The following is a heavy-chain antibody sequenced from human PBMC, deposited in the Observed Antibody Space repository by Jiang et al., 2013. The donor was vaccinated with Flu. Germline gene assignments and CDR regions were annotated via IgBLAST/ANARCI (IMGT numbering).Heavy chain of an antibody. D-gene: IGHD3-10*02. CDR1: GGSISSSSYY. J-gene: IGHJ4*02. CDR3: ARHVRAIGGDYFDY. V-gene: IGHV4-39*01. CDR2: IYYSGST. Sequence: PGLVKPSETLSLTCTVSGGSISSSSYYWGWIRQPPGKGLEWIGSIYYSGSTYYNPSLKSRVTISVDTSKNQFSLKLSSVTAADTAVYYCARHVRAIGGDYFDYWGQGTLVTVSS.